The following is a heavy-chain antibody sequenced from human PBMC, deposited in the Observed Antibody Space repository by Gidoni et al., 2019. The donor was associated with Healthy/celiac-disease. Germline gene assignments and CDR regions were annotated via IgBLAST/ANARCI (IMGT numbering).Heavy chain of an antibody. V-gene: IGHV3-30-3*01. J-gene: IGHJ4*02. Sequence: QVQLVESGGGVVQPGRSLRLSCAASGFPFSSYAMHWVRQAPGKGLEWVAVISYDGSNKYYADSVKGRFTISRDNSKNTLYLQMNSLRAEDTAVYYCASEPADAITINYYFDYWGQGTLVTVSS. CDR1: GFPFSSYA. CDR3: ASEPADAITINYYFDY. D-gene: IGHD2-2*01. CDR2: ISYDGSNK.